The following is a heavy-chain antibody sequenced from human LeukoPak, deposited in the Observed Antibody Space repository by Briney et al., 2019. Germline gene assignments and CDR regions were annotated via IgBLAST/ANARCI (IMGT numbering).Heavy chain of an antibody. V-gene: IGHV3-48*01. CDR3: ARSDDYGVDY. CDR1: GFTFSNYR. J-gene: IGHJ4*02. Sequence: PGGSLRLSCAASGFTFSNYRMNWVRQAPGKGLEWVSYISSSGSTIYYADSVKGRFAISRDNAKKSLYLQMNSLRGEDTAVYYCARSDDYGVDYWGQGTPVTVSS. D-gene: IGHD4-17*01. CDR2: ISSSGSTI.